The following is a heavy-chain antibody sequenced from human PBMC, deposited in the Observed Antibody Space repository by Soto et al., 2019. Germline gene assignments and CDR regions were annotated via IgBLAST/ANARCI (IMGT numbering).Heavy chain of an antibody. CDR1: GYTFTSYG. D-gene: IGHD3-3*01. V-gene: IGHV1-18*01. Sequence: PSVKVSCKASGYTFTSYGISWVRQAPGQGLEWMGWISAYNGNTNYAQKLQGRVTMTTDTSTSTAYMELRSLRSDDTAVYYCALEYYDFWSGPTQGFDPWGQGTLVTVSS. CDR3: ALEYYDFWSGPTQGFDP. J-gene: IGHJ5*02. CDR2: ISAYNGNT.